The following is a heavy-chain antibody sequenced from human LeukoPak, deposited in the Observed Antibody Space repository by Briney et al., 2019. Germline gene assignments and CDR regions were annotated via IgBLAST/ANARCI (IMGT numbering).Heavy chain of an antibody. D-gene: IGHD2-2*01. CDR1: GFTFSSYG. CDR3: AKDVVGPGATTQLIFDY. Sequence: PGGSLRLSCAASGFTFSSYGMSWVRQAPGKGLEWVSAISGSGGSTYYADSVKGRFTISRDNSKNTLYLQMNSLRAEDTAVYYCAKDVVGPGATTQLIFDYWGQGTLVTVSS. V-gene: IGHV3-23*01. J-gene: IGHJ4*02. CDR2: ISGSGGST.